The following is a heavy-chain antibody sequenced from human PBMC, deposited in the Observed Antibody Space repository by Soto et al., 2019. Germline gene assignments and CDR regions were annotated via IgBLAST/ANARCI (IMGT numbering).Heavy chain of an antibody. V-gene: IGHV3-23*01. Sequence: EVQLLESGGVLVQPGGSLTLSCTASGLTFSNYGMSWVRQAPGKGLECVSYISGTSVEEHHADSVKGRFTISRDNSKNTLHLQMNSLRPDDTAIYSCVKALAAVGENWFDSWGQGSLVTVSS. CDR1: GLTFSNYG. CDR2: ISGTSVEE. D-gene: IGHD2-21*01. CDR3: VKALAAVGENWFDS. J-gene: IGHJ5*01.